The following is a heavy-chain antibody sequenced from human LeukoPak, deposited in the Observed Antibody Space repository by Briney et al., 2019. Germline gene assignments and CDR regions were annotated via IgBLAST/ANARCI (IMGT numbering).Heavy chain of an antibody. J-gene: IGHJ4*02. V-gene: IGHV4-34*01. CDR3: ARGVNYYGSLPRDNYFDY. D-gene: IGHD3-10*01. Sequence: PSETLSLTCAVYGGSFSGYYWSWIRQPPGKGLEWIGVINHSGSTNYNPSLKSRVTISVDTSKNQFSLKLSSVTAADTAVYYCARGVNYYGSLPRDNYFDYWGQGTLVTVSS. CDR2: INHSGST. CDR1: GGSFSGYY.